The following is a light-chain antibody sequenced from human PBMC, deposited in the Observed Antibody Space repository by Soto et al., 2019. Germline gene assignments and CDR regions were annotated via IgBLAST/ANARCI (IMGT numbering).Light chain of an antibody. V-gene: IGKV1-33*01. CDR3: QPYNNWPLT. CDR1: QDISKF. Sequence: DIQMTQSPSSLSASIGDRVSFTCQASQDISKFLNWYQHKPGQAPSLLIYDASKSHFGVPSRFSGSGSGTDFTFTISSLQPEDNAVYYCQPYNNWPLTFGGGTKVDIK. CDR2: DAS. J-gene: IGKJ4*01.